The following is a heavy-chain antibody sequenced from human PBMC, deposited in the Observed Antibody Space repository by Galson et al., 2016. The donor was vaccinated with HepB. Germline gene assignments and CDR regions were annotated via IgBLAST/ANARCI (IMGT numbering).Heavy chain of an antibody. J-gene: IGHJ2*01. CDR2: ISGSATST. D-gene: IGHD1-26*01. V-gene: IGHV3-23*01. CDR3: ARASGSYFHWYFDL. CDR1: RFIFRFPFRDYA. Sequence: LRLSCAASRFIFRFPFRDYAMSWVRQAPGKGLEWVSIISGSATSTYFADSVKGRFSTSRDEYKNTLFLQMNRLRAEDTAVYYCARASGSYFHWYFDLWGRGTLVTVSS.